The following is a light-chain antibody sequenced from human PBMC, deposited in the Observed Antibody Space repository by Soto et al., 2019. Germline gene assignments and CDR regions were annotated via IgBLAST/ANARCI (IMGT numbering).Light chain of an antibody. CDR1: QSIRSNY. Sequence: EGVLTQSPGTLSLSPGERATLFCMASQSIRSNYVAWYQQKPGQAPRLLISGASSRATDIPDRFRGSGSGTDFTLTISRLEPEDFAVYYCQQYGSTRPYTFGQGTRLEIK. CDR2: GAS. CDR3: QQYGSTRPYT. V-gene: IGKV3-20*01. J-gene: IGKJ2*01.